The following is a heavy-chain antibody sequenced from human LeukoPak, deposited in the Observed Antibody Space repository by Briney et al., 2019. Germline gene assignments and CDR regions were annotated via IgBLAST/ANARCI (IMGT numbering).Heavy chain of an antibody. CDR1: GFTFSSYT. J-gene: IGHJ4*02. CDR3: AKDPGIAAAATPPDY. D-gene: IGHD6-13*01. CDR2: FSASSSYM. Sequence: GGSLRLSCAVSGFTFSSYTMNWVRQAPGKGLEWVSSFSASSSYMYYADSVKGRFTISRDNAKNTLYLQMNSLRAEDTAVYYCAKDPGIAAAATPPDYWGQGTLVTVSS. V-gene: IGHV3-21*04.